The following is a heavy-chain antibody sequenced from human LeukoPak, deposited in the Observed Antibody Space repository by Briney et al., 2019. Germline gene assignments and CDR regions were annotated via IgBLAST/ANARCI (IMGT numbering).Heavy chain of an antibody. CDR2: ITNNGGST. V-gene: IGHV3-23*01. D-gene: IGHD3-10*01. CDR3: AKDREGGYAYGLFDY. Sequence: GGSLRLSCVASGFTFTTYAMTWVRQAPGKGLEWVSSITNNGGSTYYADSVKGRFTVSRDNSRNTVYLQLNSLRAEDTAVYYCAKDREGGYAYGLFDYWGQGALVTVSS. CDR1: GFTFTTYA. J-gene: IGHJ4*02.